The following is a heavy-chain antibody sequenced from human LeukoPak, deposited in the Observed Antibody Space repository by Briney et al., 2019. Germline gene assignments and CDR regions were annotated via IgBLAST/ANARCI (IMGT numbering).Heavy chain of an antibody. J-gene: IGHJ4*02. CDR3: ATGKYYSSDSSGGWYYFDH. CDR2: ISHNGSA. D-gene: IGHD6-19*01. CDR1: GGSFSGYY. Sequence: SETLTLTCAVFGGSFSGYYWTWIRQSPGKGLEWIGQISHNGSANYNRSLKSRVTITIESSKNQFSLELSSVTAADSAMYYCATGKYYSSDSSGGWYYFDHWGQGTLVTVSS. V-gene: IGHV4-34*01.